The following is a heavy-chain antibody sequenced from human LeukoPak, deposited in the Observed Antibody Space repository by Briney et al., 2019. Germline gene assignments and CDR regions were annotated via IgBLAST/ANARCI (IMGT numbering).Heavy chain of an antibody. Sequence: ASLKVSCEAAGYTFTGYYMHWVRQAPGQGLEWMGWLNPNSGDTNYAQKFQGRVSMTRDTSISTAYMDLSDLRSDDTAVYYCARGRNIEMTTMSGGSDYWGQGTLVTVSS. D-gene: IGHD5-24*01. V-gene: IGHV1-2*02. J-gene: IGHJ4*02. CDR1: GYTFTGYY. CDR2: LNPNSGDT. CDR3: ARGRNIEMTTMSGGSDY.